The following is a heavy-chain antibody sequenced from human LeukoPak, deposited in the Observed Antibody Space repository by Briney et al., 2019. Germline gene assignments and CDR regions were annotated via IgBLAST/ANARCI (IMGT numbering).Heavy chain of an antibody. V-gene: IGHV1-18*01. J-gene: IGHJ4*02. Sequence: GASVTVSCKASGYTFTNYGISWVRQAPGQGLEWMGWISAYNGNTNYAQKLQGRVTMTTDTSTSTAYMELRSLRSDDTAVYYCAREAYYYESSGYYYFDYWGQGTLVTVSS. CDR1: GYTFTNYG. CDR3: AREAYYYESSGYYYFDY. D-gene: IGHD3-22*01. CDR2: ISAYNGNT.